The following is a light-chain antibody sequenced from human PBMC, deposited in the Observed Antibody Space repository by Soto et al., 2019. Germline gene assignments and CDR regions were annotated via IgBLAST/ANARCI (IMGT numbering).Light chain of an antibody. Sequence: DIQMTQSPSALSASVGDRVTSTCRARQSISSWLAWYQQKPGRAPKLLIYKASSLESGVPSRFSGSGSGTEFTLTISSLQPDDFATYYCQQYNSYSRTFGQGTKLEIQ. J-gene: IGKJ2*01. CDR2: KAS. V-gene: IGKV1-5*03. CDR3: QQYNSYSRT. CDR1: QSISSW.